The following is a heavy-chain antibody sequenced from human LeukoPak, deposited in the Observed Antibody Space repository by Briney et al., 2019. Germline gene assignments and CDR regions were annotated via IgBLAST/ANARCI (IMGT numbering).Heavy chain of an antibody. CDR3: ALQLGRDGYKHHRPFDY. V-gene: IGHV3-21*01. D-gene: IGHD5-24*01. CDR1: GFTFSSYS. CDR2: ISSSSSSYI. J-gene: IGHJ4*02. Sequence: GGSLRLSCAASGFTFSSYSMNWVRQAPGNGLEWVSSISSSSSSYIYYADSVKGRFTISRDTAKNSLYLQMNRLRAEDTAVYYCALQLGRDGYKHHRPFDYWGQGTLVTVSS.